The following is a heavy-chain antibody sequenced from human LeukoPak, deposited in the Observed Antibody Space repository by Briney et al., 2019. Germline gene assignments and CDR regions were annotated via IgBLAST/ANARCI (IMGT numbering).Heavy chain of an antibody. CDR2: ISYDGTNK. CDR3: AKDQFDYYDSSGYYYPSPSFDY. CDR1: GFTFSNYG. D-gene: IGHD3-22*01. Sequence: GGSLRLSCAASGFTFSNYGMHWVRQAPGKGLEGVAGISYDGTNKYYPDSVKGRFTISRDNSKNTLYLQMNSLRAEDTAVYYCAKDQFDYYDSSGYYYPSPSFDYWGQGTLVTVSS. V-gene: IGHV3-30*18. J-gene: IGHJ4*02.